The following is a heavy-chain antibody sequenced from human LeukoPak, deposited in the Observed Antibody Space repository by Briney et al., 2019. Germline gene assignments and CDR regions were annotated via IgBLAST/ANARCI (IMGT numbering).Heavy chain of an antibody. J-gene: IGHJ5*02. D-gene: IGHD6-6*01. CDR2: INPNSGGT. Sequence: GASVKVSCKASGYTFSAYYIHWVRQAPGQGLEWMGWINPNSGGTKYAQKFQGRVTLTRDTSVTTAYMALSWLRSDDTAGYYCAKSSNWSDNYFDPWGQGTLFTVSS. CDR3: AKSSNWSDNYFDP. CDR1: GYTFSAYY. V-gene: IGHV1-2*02.